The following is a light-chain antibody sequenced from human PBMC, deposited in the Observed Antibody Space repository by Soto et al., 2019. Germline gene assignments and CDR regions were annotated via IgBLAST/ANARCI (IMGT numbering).Light chain of an antibody. J-gene: IGKJ4*01. CDR2: AAS. CDR3: QQSYSTPLLT. V-gene: IGKV1-39*01. Sequence: DIQMTQSPSSLSASVGDRVTITCRASQSISSYLNWYQQKPGKAPKLLIYAASYLQSGVPSRFSGSGSGTDFTLTISSLEPEDFATYYCQQSYSTPLLTFGGGTKVEIK. CDR1: QSISSY.